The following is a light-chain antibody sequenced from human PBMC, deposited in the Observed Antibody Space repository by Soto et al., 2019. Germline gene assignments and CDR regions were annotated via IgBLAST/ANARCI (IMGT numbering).Light chain of an antibody. J-gene: IGKJ4*01. CDR2: DAS. V-gene: IGKV3-11*01. CDR1: QSVSSS. CDR3: QQFSSYPLT. Sequence: DIVLTQSPATLSLSPGERSTLSCRASQSVSSSLSWYQQKPVQDPRLLIYDASSRATGIPDRFSGGGSGTDFTLIISRLEPEDFAVYYCQQFSSYPLTFGGGTTVDIK.